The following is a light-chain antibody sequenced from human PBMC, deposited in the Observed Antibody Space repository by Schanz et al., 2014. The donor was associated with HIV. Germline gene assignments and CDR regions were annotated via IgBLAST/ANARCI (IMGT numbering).Light chain of an antibody. CDR1: QSVSNN. Sequence: EIVMTQSPATLSVSPGERATLSCRASQSVSNNLAWYQLKPGQAPRLLIFGASTRATGIPARFSGSGSGTDFTLTISRLEPEDFAVYYCQQYGNSPRTFGQGTKVEI. J-gene: IGKJ1*01. CDR3: QQYGNSPRT. CDR2: GAS. V-gene: IGKV3-15*01.